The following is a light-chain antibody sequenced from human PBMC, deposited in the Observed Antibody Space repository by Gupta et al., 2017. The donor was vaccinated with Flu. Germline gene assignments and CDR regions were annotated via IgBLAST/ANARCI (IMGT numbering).Light chain of an antibody. CDR3: MQSLQTPWT. V-gene: IGKV2-28*01. J-gene: IGKJ1*01. CDR2: LGS. Sequence: DLVMTQSPLSLPVTPGEPASISCRSSQSLLHSNGYNYLDWYLQRPGQSPQLLIYLGSFRASGVPDRFSGSGSGTDFTLKISRMESEDVGVYYCMQSLQTPWTFGQGTKVE. CDR1: QSLLHSNGYNY.